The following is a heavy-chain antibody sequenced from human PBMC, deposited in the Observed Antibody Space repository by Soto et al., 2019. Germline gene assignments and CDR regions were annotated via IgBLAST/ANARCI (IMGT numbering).Heavy chain of an antibody. Sequence: SETLSLTCTVSGGSISSGDYYWSWIRQPPGKGLEWIGYIYYSGSTFYNPSLKSRVTISVATSKNQFSLKLSSVTAADTAVYFCARHRGNQGSNWFDPWGQGTLVTVSS. V-gene: IGHV4-30-4*01. J-gene: IGHJ5*02. CDR1: GGSISSGDYY. D-gene: IGHD6-13*01. CDR3: ARHRGNQGSNWFDP. CDR2: IYYSGST.